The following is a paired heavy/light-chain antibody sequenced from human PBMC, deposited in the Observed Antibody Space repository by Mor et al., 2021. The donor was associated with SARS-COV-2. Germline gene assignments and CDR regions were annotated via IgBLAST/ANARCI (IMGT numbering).Light chain of an antibody. J-gene: IGKJ4*01. CDR3: QQYYIYPLT. CDR2: KAS. V-gene: IGKV1-5*03. CDR1: QSISFW. Sequence: DIQMTQSPSTLSASVGDRVTITCRASQSISFWLAWYQQKPGKAPNLLIYKASTLGGGVPSRFSGSGSGAEFTLTIASLQPDDFATYYCQQYYIYPLTFGGGTNVEIK.
Heavy chain of an antibody. V-gene: IGHV3-30*18. CDR2: RSYDGSKE. Sequence: QVQLVESGGGVVQPGRSLRLSCAASGFTSSSYGMHWVRQAPGKGLEWVAVRSYDGSKEYYADSVKGRFTISRDSSWVYLQIDSLRVEDTGVYYCAKDHTNIWSDGGAFDFWGQGTLVTVSS. D-gene: IGHD1-20*01. CDR1: GFTSSSYG. CDR3: AKDHTNIWSDGGAFDF. J-gene: IGHJ4*02.